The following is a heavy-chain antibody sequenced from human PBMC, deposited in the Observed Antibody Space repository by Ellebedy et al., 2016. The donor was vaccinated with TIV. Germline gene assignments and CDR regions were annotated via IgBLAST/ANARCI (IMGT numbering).Heavy chain of an antibody. V-gene: IGHV1-8*01. CDR1: GYTFTTYD. CDR2: MNPNSGNT. CDR3: ARRQFYMSDF. J-gene: IGHJ4*02. Sequence: AASVKVSCKASGYTFTTYDINWVRQATGQGLEWMGWMNPNSGNTGYAQKFQGKVTMTRNTSISTAYMELGRLRSEDTAVYYCARRQFYMSDFWGQGTLVTVSS. D-gene: IGHD2/OR15-2a*01.